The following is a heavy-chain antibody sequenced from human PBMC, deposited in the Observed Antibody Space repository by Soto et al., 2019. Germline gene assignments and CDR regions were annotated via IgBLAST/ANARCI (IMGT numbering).Heavy chain of an antibody. CDR1: VYTFTSYG. V-gene: IGHV1-18*01. D-gene: IGHD3-22*01. CDR3: ARVGYSYDSSGFNYYYYGMDV. Sequence: QVQLVQSGAEVKKPGASVKVSCKASVYTFTSYGISWVRQAPGQGIEWMGWISAYNGNTNYAQKLQGRVTMTTDTSTSTAYMELRSLRSDDTAVYYCARVGYSYDSSGFNYYYYGMDVWGQGTTVTVSS. J-gene: IGHJ6*02. CDR2: ISAYNGNT.